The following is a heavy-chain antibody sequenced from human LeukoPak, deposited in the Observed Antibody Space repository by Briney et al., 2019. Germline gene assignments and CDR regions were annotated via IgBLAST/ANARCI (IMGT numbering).Heavy chain of an antibody. D-gene: IGHD3-10*01. CDR1: GFTFSNAW. CDR2: IKSKTDGGTT. CDR3: TTERGLDYYGSGSTFDY. V-gene: IGHV3-15*01. J-gene: IGHJ4*02. Sequence: PGGSLRLSCAASGFTFSNAWMSWVRQAPGKGLEWVGRIKSKTDGGTTDYAAPVKGRFTISRDDSKNTLYLQMNSLKTEDTAVYYCTTERGLDYYGSGSTFDYWGQGTLVTVSS.